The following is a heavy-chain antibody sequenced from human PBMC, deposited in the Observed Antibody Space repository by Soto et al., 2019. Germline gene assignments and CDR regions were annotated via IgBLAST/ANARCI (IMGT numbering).Heavy chain of an antibody. D-gene: IGHD6-13*01. CDR1: GYSISSSNW. CDR3: AILGVSEQQVVPDV. CDR2: IYYSGTT. V-gene: IGHV4-28*01. J-gene: IGHJ6*01. Sequence: SETLSLTCAVSGYSISSSNWWGWIRQPPGKGLEWIGHIYYSGTTYYNPSLKSRVTMSVDTSKNQFSLKLNSVTAADTAVYYCAILGVSEQQVVPDVWGQGTTVIVSS.